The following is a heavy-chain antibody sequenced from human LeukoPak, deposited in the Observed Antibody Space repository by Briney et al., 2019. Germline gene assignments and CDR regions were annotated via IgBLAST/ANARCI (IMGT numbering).Heavy chain of an antibody. CDR3: ARDAYYYDSSGYYYRDY. J-gene: IGHJ4*02. CDR2: IIPILGIA. V-gene: IGHV1-69*04. D-gene: IGHD3-22*01. Sequence: ASVKVSCKASGGTFSSYAISWVRQAPGQGLGWMGRIIPILGIANYAQKFQGRVTITADKSTSTAYMELSSLRSEDTAVYYCARDAYYYDSSGYYYRDYWGQGTLVTVSS. CDR1: GGTFSSYA.